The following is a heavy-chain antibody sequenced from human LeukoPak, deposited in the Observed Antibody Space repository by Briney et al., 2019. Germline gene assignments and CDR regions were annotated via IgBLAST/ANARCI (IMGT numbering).Heavy chain of an antibody. Sequence: GGSLRLSCAASGFTFDDYAMHWVRQAPGKGLEWVSGISWNSGSIGYADSVKGRFTISRDNSKNTLYLQMNSLRAEDTAVYYCAKDSYYYDSGSPFDYWGQGTLVTVSS. J-gene: IGHJ4*02. V-gene: IGHV3-9*01. CDR1: GFTFDDYA. CDR2: ISWNSGSI. D-gene: IGHD3-10*01. CDR3: AKDSYYYDSGSPFDY.